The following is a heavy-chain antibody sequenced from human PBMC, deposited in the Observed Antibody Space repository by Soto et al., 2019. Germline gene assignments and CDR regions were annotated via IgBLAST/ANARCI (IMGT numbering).Heavy chain of an antibody. CDR3: ARNLRGVRDLNYYYYMDV. CDR1: GYTFTSYD. Sequence: QVQLVQSGAEVKKPGASVKVSCKASGYTFTSYDINWVRQATGQGLEWMGWMNPNSGNTGYAQKFQGRVTITRNTSISTAYMELSSLRSEDTAVYYCARNLRGVRDLNYYYYMDVWGKGTTVTVSS. D-gene: IGHD2-8*01. J-gene: IGHJ6*03. CDR2: MNPNSGNT. V-gene: IGHV1-8*01.